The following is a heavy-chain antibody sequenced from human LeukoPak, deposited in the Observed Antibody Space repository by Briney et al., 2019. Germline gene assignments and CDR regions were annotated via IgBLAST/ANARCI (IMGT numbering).Heavy chain of an antibody. J-gene: IGHJ3*02. CDR3: AKILGKEQLWLRSRYGAFDI. D-gene: IGHD5-18*01. CDR1: GFTFSSYA. CDR2: ISGSGGST. Sequence: GSLRLSCAASGFTFSSYAMSWVRQAPGKGLEWVSAISGSGGSTYYADSVKGRFTISRDNSKNTLYLQMNSLRAEDTAVYYCAKILGKEQLWLRSRYGAFDIWGQGTMVTVSS. V-gene: IGHV3-23*01.